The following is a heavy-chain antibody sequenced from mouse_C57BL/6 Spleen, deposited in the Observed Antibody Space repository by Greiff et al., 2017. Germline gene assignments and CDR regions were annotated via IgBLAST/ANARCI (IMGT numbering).Heavy chain of an antibody. J-gene: IGHJ3*01. CDR1: GFTFSDYG. D-gene: IGHD1-1*01. Sequence: EVHLVESGGGLVKPGGSLKLSCAASGFTFSDYGMHWVRQAPEKGLEWVAYISSGSGTIYYADTVKGRFTISRDNAKNTLFLPMTSLTSEDTAMYYCASEEDYYGSSPWFAYWGQGTLVTVSA. CDR2: ISSGSGTI. V-gene: IGHV5-17*01. CDR3: ASEEDYYGSSPWFAY.